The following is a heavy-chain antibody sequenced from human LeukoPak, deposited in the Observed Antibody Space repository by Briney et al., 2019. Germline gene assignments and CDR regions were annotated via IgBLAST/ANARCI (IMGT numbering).Heavy chain of an antibody. V-gene: IGHV3-48*04. CDR2: ISRSSGTI. D-gene: IGHD5-12*01. Sequence: PGGSLRLSCAASGFTFSSYSMNWVRQAPGKGLEWVSYISRSSGTIHYADSVKGRFTISRDNAKNSLNLQMNSLRAEDTALYHCARVEGYSGYDQGAFDIWGQGTMVTVSS. CDR1: GFTFSSYS. J-gene: IGHJ3*02. CDR3: ARVEGYSGYDQGAFDI.